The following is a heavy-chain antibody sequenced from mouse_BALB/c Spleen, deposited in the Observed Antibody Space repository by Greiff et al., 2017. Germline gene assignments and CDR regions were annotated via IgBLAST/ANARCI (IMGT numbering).Heavy chain of an antibody. CDR2: IRNKATGYTT. D-gene: IGHD1-1*02. CDR3: ARDRGGVFDY. Sequence: EVKLVESGGGLVQPGGSLRLSCATSGFTFTAYYMSWVRQPPGKALEWLGFIRNKATGYTTEYSASVKGRFTISRDNSQSILYPQMNTLRAEDMATYYCARDRGGVFDYWGQGTTLTVSA. V-gene: IGHV7-3*02. CDR1: GFTFTAYY. J-gene: IGHJ2*01.